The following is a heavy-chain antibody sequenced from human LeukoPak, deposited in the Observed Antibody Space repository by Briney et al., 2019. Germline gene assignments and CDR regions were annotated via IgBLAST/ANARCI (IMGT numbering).Heavy chain of an antibody. J-gene: IGHJ4*02. CDR2: INPNSGGT. V-gene: IGHV1-2*06. D-gene: IGHD5-24*01. CDR1: GYTFTGYY. CDR3: ARDRRDGYNEFDY. Sequence: ASVKASCKASGYTFTGYYMHWARQAPGQGLEWMGRINPNSGGTNYAQKFQGRVTMTRDTSISTAYMELSRLRSDDTAVYYCARDRRDGYNEFDYWGQGTLVTVSS.